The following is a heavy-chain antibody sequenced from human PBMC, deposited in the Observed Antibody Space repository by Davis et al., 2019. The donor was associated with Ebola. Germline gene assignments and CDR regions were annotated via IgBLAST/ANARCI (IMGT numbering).Heavy chain of an antibody. CDR3: AREAVLWFGELYRVSSYFDY. Sequence: SVKVSCKASGGTFSSYTISWVRQAPGQGLEWMGRIIPILGIANYAQKFQGRVTITADKSTSTAYMELSSLRSEDTAVYYCAREAVLWFGELYRVSSYFDYWGQGTLVTVSS. J-gene: IGHJ4*02. CDR2: IIPILGIA. V-gene: IGHV1-69*04. D-gene: IGHD3-10*01. CDR1: GGTFSSYT.